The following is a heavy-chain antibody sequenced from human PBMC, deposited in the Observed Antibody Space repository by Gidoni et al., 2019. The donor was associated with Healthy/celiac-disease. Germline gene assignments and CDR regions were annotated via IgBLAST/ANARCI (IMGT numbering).Heavy chain of an antibody. CDR1: GFPFSSYA. V-gene: IGHV3-23*01. Sequence: ELQLLESVGGLVQPGWSLRLSCSSAGFPFSSYAMSWVRQAPGKGLEWVSAISGSGGSTYYADSVKGRFTISRDNSKNTMYLQMNSLRAEDTAVYYCAKLVVAARSSPHRDYWGKGTLVTVSS. J-gene: IGHJ4*02. CDR2: ISGSGGST. D-gene: IGHD6-6*01. CDR3: AKLVVAARSSPHRDY.